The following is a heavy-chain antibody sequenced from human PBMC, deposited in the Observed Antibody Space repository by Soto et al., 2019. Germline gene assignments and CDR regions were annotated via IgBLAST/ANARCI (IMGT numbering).Heavy chain of an antibody. V-gene: IGHV5-10-1*01. D-gene: IGHD2-15*01. CDR1: GYSFTSYW. CDR2: IDPSDSYT. Sequence: GESLKISCKGSGYSFTSYWISWVRQMPGKGLEWMGRIDPSDSYTNYSPSFQGHVTISADKSISTAYLQWSSLKASDTAMYYCARQPELGYCSGGSCYCEYWGQGTLVTVSS. J-gene: IGHJ4*02. CDR3: ARQPELGYCSGGSCYCEY.